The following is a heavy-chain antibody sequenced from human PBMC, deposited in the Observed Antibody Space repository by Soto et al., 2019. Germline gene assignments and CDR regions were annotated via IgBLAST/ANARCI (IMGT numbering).Heavy chain of an antibody. V-gene: IGHV4-34*01. Sequence: SETLSLTCAVYGGSFSGYYWNWIRQPPGKGLEWIGEINHSGSTNYNPSLKSRVTISVDTSKNQFSLKLSSVTAADTAVYYCARGGRSWYQSNWGQGTLVTVSS. CDR2: INHSGST. CDR3: ARGGRSWYQSN. CDR1: GGSFSGYY. J-gene: IGHJ4*02. D-gene: IGHD6-13*01.